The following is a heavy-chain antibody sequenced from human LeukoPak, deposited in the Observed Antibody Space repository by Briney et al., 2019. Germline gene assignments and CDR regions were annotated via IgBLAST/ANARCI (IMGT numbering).Heavy chain of an antibody. Sequence: GRSLRLSCAASGFTFSSYAMHWVRQAPGKRLEWVAVISYDGSNKYYADSVKGRFTISRDNSKNTLYLRMNSLRAEDTALYYCAKSPGPAGFGYFQDWGQDTLVTVSS. CDR1: GFTFSSYA. D-gene: IGHD6-19*01. J-gene: IGHJ1*01. V-gene: IGHV3-30-3*02. CDR3: AKSPGPAGFGYFQD. CDR2: ISYDGSNK.